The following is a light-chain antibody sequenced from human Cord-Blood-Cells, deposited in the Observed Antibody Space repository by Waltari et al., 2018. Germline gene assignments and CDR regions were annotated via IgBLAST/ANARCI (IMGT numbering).Light chain of an antibody. Sequence: DIQMTQSTSSMSASVGDRVTITCRASQSISSYLNWYEQKPGKAPKLLIYAASSLQSGVPSRFSGSGSGIDFTLTISSLQPEDFATYYCQQSYSTWTFGQGTKVEIK. CDR3: QQSYSTWT. CDR2: AAS. V-gene: IGKV1-39*01. J-gene: IGKJ1*01. CDR1: QSISSY.